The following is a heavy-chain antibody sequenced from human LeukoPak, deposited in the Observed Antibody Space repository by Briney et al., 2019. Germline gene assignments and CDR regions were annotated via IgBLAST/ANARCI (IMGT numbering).Heavy chain of an antibody. CDR1: GFTFSSYA. Sequence: GGSLRLSCAASGFTFSSYAMHWVRQAPGKGLEWVAVISYDGSNKYYADSVKGRFTISRDNSKNTLYLQMNSLRAEDTAMYYCARVTRYYDSSALGYYFDYWGQGTLVTVSS. CDR2: ISYDGSNK. D-gene: IGHD3-22*01. J-gene: IGHJ4*02. V-gene: IGHV3-30-3*01. CDR3: ARVTRYYDSSALGYYFDY.